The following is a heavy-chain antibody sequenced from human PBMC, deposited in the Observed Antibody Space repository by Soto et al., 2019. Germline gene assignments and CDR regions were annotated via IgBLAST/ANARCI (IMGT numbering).Heavy chain of an antibody. Sequence: GASVKVSCKASGFTFTSSAVQWVRQARGQRLEWIGWIVVGSGNTNYAQKFQERVTITRDMSTSTAYMELSSLRSEDTAVYYCAAERSVYGGVISYYYGMDVWGQGTTVTVSS. D-gene: IGHD4-17*01. V-gene: IGHV1-58*01. CDR3: AAERSVYGGVISYYYGMDV. J-gene: IGHJ6*02. CDR2: IVVGSGNT. CDR1: GFTFTSSA.